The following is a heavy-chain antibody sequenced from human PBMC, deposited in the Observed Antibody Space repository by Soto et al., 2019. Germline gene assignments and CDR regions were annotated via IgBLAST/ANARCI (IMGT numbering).Heavy chain of an antibody. CDR3: ARAPMGITIFGVPFDP. Sequence: GASVKVSCKASGGTFSSYAISWVRQAPGQGLEWMGGIIPIFGTANYAQKFQGRVTITADKSTSTAYMELSSLRSEDTAVYYCARAPMGITIFGVPFDPWGQGTLVTVSS. D-gene: IGHD3-3*01. CDR2: IIPIFGTA. J-gene: IGHJ5*02. CDR1: GGTFSSYA. V-gene: IGHV1-69*06.